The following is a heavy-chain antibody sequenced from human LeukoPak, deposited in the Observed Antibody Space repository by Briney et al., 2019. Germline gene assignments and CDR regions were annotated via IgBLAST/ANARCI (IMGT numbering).Heavy chain of an antibody. CDR1: GFTFSNYA. D-gene: IGHD6-19*01. CDR2: ISGGGGST. Sequence: GGSLRLSCAVSGFTFSNYAMSWVRQAPGKGLEWASAISGGGGSTFNADSVKGRFTISRDNSKNMLYLQMNSLRAEDTALYYCAKSSSSGWLYHLDFWGQGTLVTVSS. V-gene: IGHV3-23*01. J-gene: IGHJ4*02. CDR3: AKSSSSGWLYHLDF.